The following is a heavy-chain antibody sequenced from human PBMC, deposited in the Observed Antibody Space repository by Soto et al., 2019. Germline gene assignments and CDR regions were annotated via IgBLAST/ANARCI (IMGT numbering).Heavy chain of an antibody. CDR2: IRSKAYGGTT. D-gene: IGHD3-10*01. CDR1: GFTFGGYA. J-gene: IGHJ1*01. CDR3: TSDRYYGSGSYYGYFQH. Sequence: GGSLRLSCTASGFTFGGYAMSWFRQAPGKGLEWVGFIRSKAYGGTTEYAASVKGRFTISRDDSKSIAYLQMNSLKTEDTAVYYCTSDRYYGSGSYYGYFQHWGQGTLVTVSS. V-gene: IGHV3-49*03.